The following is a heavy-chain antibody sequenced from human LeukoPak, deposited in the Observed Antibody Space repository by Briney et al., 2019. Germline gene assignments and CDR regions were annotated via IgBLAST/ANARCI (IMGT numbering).Heavy chain of an antibody. Sequence: GTSVKVSCNASGYTFTYYYIHWVRQAPGQGLEWMGWINPNGGGTKYAQKFQGRVTMTRDTSISIAYMELTRLTSDDTAVYYCTRDRTNDFSSAYYRDYWGQGTLVTVSS. CDR2: INPNGGGT. CDR3: TRDRTNDFSSAYYRDY. D-gene: IGHD3-3*01. CDR1: GYTFTYYY. V-gene: IGHV1-2*02. J-gene: IGHJ4*02.